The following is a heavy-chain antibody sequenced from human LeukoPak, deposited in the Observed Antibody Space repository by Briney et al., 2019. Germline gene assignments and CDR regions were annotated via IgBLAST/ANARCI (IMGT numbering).Heavy chain of an antibody. J-gene: IGHJ4*02. D-gene: IGHD3-22*01. CDR1: GYTFANYN. CDR2: INPSGGST. V-gene: IGHV1-46*04. CDR3: ARDGDYYSIDY. Sequence: ASVKVSCKASGYTFANYNIHWVRQAPGQGLEWMGIINPSGGSTNYAQKLQGRVTLTRDTSTSTVYMELSSLRSEDTAVYFCARDGDYYSIDYWGQGTLVTASS.